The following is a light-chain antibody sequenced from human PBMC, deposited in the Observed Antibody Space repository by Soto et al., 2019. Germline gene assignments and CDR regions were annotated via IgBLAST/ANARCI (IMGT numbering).Light chain of an antibody. V-gene: IGLV2-23*01. CDR2: EGN. J-gene: IGLJ2*01. Sequence: QSVLAQPASVSGSPGQSITISCTGTSSDVGSYNLVSWYQQHPGKAPKLMIYEGNKRPSGVSNRFSGSKSGNTASLTISGLQAEDEADYYCCSYAGRSTLVFGGGTKVTVL. CDR3: CSYAGRSTLV. CDR1: SSDVGSYNL.